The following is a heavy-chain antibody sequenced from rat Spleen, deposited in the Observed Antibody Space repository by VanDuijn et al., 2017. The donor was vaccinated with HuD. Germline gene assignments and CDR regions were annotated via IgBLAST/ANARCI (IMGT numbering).Heavy chain of an antibody. CDR1: GFTFSDYY. J-gene: IGHJ3*01. V-gene: IGHV5-29*01. Sequence: EVQLVESDGGLVQPGRSLNLSCAASGFTFSDYYMAWVRQAPTKGLEWVASISYDGRVTYYRDSVKGRFTISRDNAKSTLYLQMDSLRSEDTATYYCTRHFSPADYYSSFPVLYWGQGTLVTVSS. CDR3: TRHFSPADYYSSFPVLY. CDR2: ISYDGRVT. D-gene: IGHD1-2*01.